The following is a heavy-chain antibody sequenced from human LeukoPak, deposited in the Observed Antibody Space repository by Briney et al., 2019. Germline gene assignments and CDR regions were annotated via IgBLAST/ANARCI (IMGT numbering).Heavy chain of an antibody. CDR2: ISGNGSST. J-gene: IGHJ5*02. CDR1: GFTFRNYV. D-gene: IGHD3-22*01. V-gene: IGHV3-23*01. Sequence: GGSLRLSCAASGFTFRNYVMNWVRQAPGKGLEWVSGISGNGSSTDYADSVKGRFTLSRDNSKNTLYLQMNSLRAEDTAVYYCAKKGFYDSSGYLDLWGQGTLVTVSS. CDR3: AKKGFYDSSGYLDL.